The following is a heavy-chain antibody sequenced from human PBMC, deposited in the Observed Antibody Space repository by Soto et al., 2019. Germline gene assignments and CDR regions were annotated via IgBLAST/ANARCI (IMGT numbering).Heavy chain of an antibody. V-gene: IGHV1-69*13. CDR2: IIPIFGTA. Sequence: GLSVEVSWKQSGGPFSSYAISWVRQAPVQVLEWMGGIIPIFGTANYAQKFQGRVTITADESTSTAYMELSSLRSEDTAVYYCASGYYYDSSGSRFPFSDWGQGNLVTGSS. D-gene: IGHD3-22*01. J-gene: IGHJ4*02. CDR3: ASGYYYDSSGSRFPFSD. CDR1: GGPFSSYA.